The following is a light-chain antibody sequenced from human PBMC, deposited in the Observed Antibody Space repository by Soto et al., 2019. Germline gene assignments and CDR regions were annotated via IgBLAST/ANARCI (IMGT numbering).Light chain of an antibody. CDR2: EAT. J-gene: IGLJ2*01. Sequence: QSALTQPASVSGSLGQSITISCTGTRSAVSGYKYVSWYQQHPGKAPKLMIYEATNRPSGVSDRFSGSKSDNAASLTISGLQAEDEADYYCSLYTTTSTLFGGGTKVTVL. V-gene: IGLV2-14*01. CDR1: RSAVSGYKY. CDR3: SLYTTTSTL.